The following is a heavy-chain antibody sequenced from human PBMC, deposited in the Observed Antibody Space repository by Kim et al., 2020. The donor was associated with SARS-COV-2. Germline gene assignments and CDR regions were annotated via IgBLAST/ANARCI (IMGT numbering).Heavy chain of an antibody. J-gene: IGHJ4*02. Sequence: GGSLRLSCAASGFTFSSYSMNWVRQAPGKGLEWVSYISSSSSTIYYADSVKGRFTIARDNAKNSLYLQMNSLRDEDTAVYYCARDEGSGYYYAAGDYWGQGTLVTVSS. D-gene: IGHD3-22*01. V-gene: IGHV3-48*02. CDR2: ISSSSSTI. CDR3: ARDEGSGYYYAAGDY. CDR1: GFTFSSYS.